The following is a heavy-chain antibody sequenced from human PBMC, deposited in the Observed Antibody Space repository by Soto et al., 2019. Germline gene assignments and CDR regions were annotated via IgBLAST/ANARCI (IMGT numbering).Heavy chain of an antibody. V-gene: IGHV4-61*01. CDR3: ARLAYCGGDCYSHAFDI. D-gene: IGHD2-21*02. CDR1: GGSVSSGSYY. J-gene: IGHJ3*02. Sequence: QVQLQESGPGLVKPSETLSLTCTVSGGSVSSGSYYWSWIRQPPGKGLEWIGYIYYSGSTNYNPPLKSRVTISVDTSKNQFSLKLSSVTAADTAVYYCARLAYCGGDCYSHAFDIWGQGTMVTVSS. CDR2: IYYSGST.